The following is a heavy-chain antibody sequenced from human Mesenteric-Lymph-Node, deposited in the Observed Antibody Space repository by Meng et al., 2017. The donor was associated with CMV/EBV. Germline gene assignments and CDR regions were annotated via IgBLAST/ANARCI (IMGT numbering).Heavy chain of an antibody. J-gene: IGHJ4*02. CDR1: GFTFTRRA. CDR3: AKDYKPN. CDR2: IRHDGSDT. Sequence: GESLKISCAASGFTFTRRAMHWVRQAPGKGLEWVAVIRHDGSDTYYADSVKGRFTISRDNSKNTLYLQMHSLRGDDTAVYYCAKDYKPNWGQGTLVTVSS. D-gene: IGHD1-1*01. V-gene: IGHV3-30*02.